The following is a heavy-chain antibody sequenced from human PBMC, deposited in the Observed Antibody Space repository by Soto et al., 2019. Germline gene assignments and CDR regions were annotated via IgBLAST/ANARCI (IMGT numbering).Heavy chain of an antibody. D-gene: IGHD3-10*01. CDR3: ARRVIGSSRAFDI. V-gene: IGHV3-23*01. Sequence: PGGSLRLSCAASGFAFTGHPMSWVRQAPEKGLEWVAGISDGGDLTYNADSVKGRFTISRDNSRNTLYPQMNSLRAEDTAVYYCARRVIGSSRAFDIWGQGTMVTVSS. J-gene: IGHJ3*02. CDR1: GFAFTGHP. CDR2: ISDGGDLT.